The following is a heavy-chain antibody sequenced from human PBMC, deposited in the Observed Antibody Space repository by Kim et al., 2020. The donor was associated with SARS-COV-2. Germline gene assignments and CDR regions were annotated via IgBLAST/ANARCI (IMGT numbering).Heavy chain of an antibody. CDR2: ISVYNGNT. Sequence: ASVKVSCKASGYTFTNYVISWVRQAPGQGLEWMGWISVYNGNTNYAQNLQGRVTMTTDTSTSTAYMELRSLRSDDTAVYYCARNSGSGSYGPCDYWGQGTLVTVSS. CDR1: GYTFTNYV. V-gene: IGHV1-18*01. J-gene: IGHJ4*02. D-gene: IGHD3-10*01. CDR3: ARNSGSGSYGPCDY.